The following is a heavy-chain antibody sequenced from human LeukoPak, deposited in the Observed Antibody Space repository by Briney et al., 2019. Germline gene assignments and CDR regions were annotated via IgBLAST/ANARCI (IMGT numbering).Heavy chain of an antibody. D-gene: IGHD6-19*01. CDR2: ISAYNSNT. CDR3: ARDSGIAVAGTVGY. CDR1: GYTFTSYG. V-gene: IGHV1-18*01. Sequence: ASVKVSCKASGYTFTSYGISWVRQAPGQGLEWMGWISAYNSNTNYAQKLQGRVTMTTDTSTSTAYMELRSLRSDDTTVYYCARDSGIAVAGTVGYWGQGTLVTVSS. J-gene: IGHJ4*02.